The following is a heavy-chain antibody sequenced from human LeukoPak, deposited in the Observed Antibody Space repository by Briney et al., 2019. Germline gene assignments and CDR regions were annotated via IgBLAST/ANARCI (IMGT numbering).Heavy chain of an antibody. CDR3: ARVPRPRDPTSSAAHQPFDY. Sequence: ASVKVSCKASGYTFTDYLIHWVRQAPGQGPEWMGWIIPKGGGTKYAQKFQDRVTVTRDTSINTAYMELSGLRPDDTAVYYCARVPRPRDPTSSAAHQPFDYWGQGTLVIVSS. V-gene: IGHV1-2*02. CDR1: GYTFTDYL. J-gene: IGHJ4*02. CDR2: IIPKGGGT. D-gene: IGHD2-2*01.